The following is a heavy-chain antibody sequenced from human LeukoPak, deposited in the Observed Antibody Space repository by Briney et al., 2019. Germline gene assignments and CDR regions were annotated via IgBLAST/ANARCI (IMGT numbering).Heavy chain of an antibody. CDR1: GYSFTSYW. CDR3: ARHEAGYFDWLSSPYYFDY. V-gene: IGHV5-10-1*01. Sequence: GESLRISCKGSGYSFTSYWISWVRQMPGKGLEWMGRIDPSDSYTNYSPSFQGHVTISADKSISTAYLQWSSLKASGTAMYYCARHEAGYFDWLSSPYYFDYWGQGTLVTVSS. D-gene: IGHD3-9*01. J-gene: IGHJ4*02. CDR2: IDPSDSYT.